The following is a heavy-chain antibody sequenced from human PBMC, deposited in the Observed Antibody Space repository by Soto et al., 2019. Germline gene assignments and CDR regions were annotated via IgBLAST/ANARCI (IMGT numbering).Heavy chain of an antibody. V-gene: IGHV3-23*01. CDR2: IGGDTVIT. Sequence: HPGGSLRLSCAASGLTFSSYSMNWARQAPGKGLEWISIIGGDTVITYYADSVKGRFTISRDNSKNTLYLQMSSLRDDDTAVYYCAKGRDAPEYLQDWGQGTLVTVSS. CDR3: AKGRDAPEYLQD. CDR1: GLTFSSYS. D-gene: IGHD2-21*02. J-gene: IGHJ1*01.